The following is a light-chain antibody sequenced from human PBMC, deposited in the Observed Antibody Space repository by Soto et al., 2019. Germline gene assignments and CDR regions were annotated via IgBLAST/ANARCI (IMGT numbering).Light chain of an antibody. CDR1: QSVSSSY. Sequence: EIVLMISTGTLSFSTGERATLSCRASQSVSSSYLAWYQQKPGQAPRFLIYGASTRANGIPDRFSGSGSGTDFTLTISRLEPEDFAVYYCQQYGSSPSITFCQGTRLEI. CDR2: GAS. CDR3: QQYGSSPSIT. J-gene: IGKJ5*01. V-gene: IGKV3-20*01.